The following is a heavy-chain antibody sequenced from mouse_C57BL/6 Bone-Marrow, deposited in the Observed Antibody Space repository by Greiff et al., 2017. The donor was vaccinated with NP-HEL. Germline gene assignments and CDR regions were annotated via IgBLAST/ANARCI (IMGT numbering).Heavy chain of an antibody. J-gene: IGHJ2*01. CDR1: GFSFNTYA. CDR3: VRQYYYGSSDYFDY. V-gene: IGHV10-1*01. Sequence: EVQVVESGGGLVQPKGSLKLSCAASGFSFNTYAMNWVRQAPGKGLEWVARIRSKSNNYATYYADSVKDRFTISRDDSESMLYLQMNNLKTEDTAMYYCVRQYYYGSSDYFDYWGQGTTLTVSS. CDR2: IRSKSNNYAT. D-gene: IGHD1-1*01.